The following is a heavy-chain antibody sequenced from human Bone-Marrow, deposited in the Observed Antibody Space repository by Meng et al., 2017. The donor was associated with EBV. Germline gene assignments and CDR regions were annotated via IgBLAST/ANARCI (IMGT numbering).Heavy chain of an antibody. CDR1: GGSISTGYYY. V-gene: IGHV4-30-4*01. J-gene: IGHJ4*02. CDR2: MYYNGIT. CDR3: ARGSSFCSGGSCFEN. Sequence: QVQLQWSGPGLVKPSQTLSLTCAVSGGSISTGYYYWTWIRQPPGKGLEWIGYMYYNGITYYNPSLKSRVTISGDSSKNQFSLKLTSVTAADTAVYFCARGSSFCSGGSCFENWGQGTLVTVSS. D-gene: IGHD2-15*01.